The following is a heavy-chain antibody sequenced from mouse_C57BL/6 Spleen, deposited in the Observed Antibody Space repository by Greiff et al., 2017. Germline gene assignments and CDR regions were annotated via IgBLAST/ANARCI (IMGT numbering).Heavy chain of an antibody. CDR3: ARSYYYGSSYGYVDV. CDR1: GYTFTSYW. J-gene: IGHJ1*03. CDR2: IHPNSGST. Sequence: QVQLQQPGAELVKPGASVKLSCKASGYTFTSYWMHWVKQRPGQGLEWIGMIHPNSGSTNYNEKFKSKATLTVDKSSSTAYMQLSSLTSEDSAVYYCARSYYYGSSYGYVDVWGTGTTVTVSS. D-gene: IGHD1-1*01. V-gene: IGHV1-64*01.